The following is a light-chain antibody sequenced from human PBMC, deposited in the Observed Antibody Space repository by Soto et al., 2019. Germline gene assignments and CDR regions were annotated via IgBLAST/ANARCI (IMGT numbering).Light chain of an antibody. CDR3: QQFAGSPYT. CDR2: GAS. J-gene: IGKJ2*01. CDR1: QSVSSSY. Sequence: EIVLTQSPGTLSLSPGERATLPCRASQSVSSSYLAWYQQKPGQAPRLLIYGASSRATGIPDRFSGSGSGTDFTLSISRLEPEDFAVYDCQQFAGSPYTFGQGTKLEIK. V-gene: IGKV3-20*01.